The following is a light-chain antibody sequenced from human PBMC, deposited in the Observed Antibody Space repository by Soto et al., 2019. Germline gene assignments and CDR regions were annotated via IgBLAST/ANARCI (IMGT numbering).Light chain of an antibody. CDR1: QSISSW. CDR2: NAA. V-gene: IGKV1-5*01. Sequence: DIQMTQSPSTLSASVGDRVTITCRAGQSISSWLAWYQQKPGKAPKLLIFNAATLESGVPSRFFGSGSGTEFTLTISSLQPDDFGTYYCQQYSDFSTFGQGTKVEIK. CDR3: QQYSDFST. J-gene: IGKJ1*01.